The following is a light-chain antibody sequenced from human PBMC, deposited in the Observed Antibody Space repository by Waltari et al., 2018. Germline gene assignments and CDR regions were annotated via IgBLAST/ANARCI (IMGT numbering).Light chain of an antibody. CDR2: DAS. V-gene: IGKV3-11*01. Sequence: EIVLTQSSATLSFSPAETATHCCRASHSVGTYLAWYQQRPGQAPRLLIYDASNRATGIPARFRGSGSGTDFTLTISSLEPEDFAVYYCQQRSNWTPYTFGQGARLEIK. J-gene: IGKJ2*01. CDR3: QQRSNWTPYT. CDR1: HSVGTY.